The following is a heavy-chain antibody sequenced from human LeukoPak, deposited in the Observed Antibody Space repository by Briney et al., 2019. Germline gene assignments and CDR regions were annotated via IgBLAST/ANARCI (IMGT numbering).Heavy chain of an antibody. CDR2: IKSKTDGGTT. J-gene: IGHJ4*02. CDR1: GLTFSNAW. Sequence: GGSLRLSCAASGLTFSNAWMSWVRQAPGKGLEWVGRIKSKTDGGTTDYAAPVKGRFTISRDDSKNTLYLQMNSLKTEDTAVYYCTTEPYSSGWPYYFDYWGQGTLVTVSS. D-gene: IGHD6-19*01. V-gene: IGHV3-15*01. CDR3: TTEPYSSGWPYYFDY.